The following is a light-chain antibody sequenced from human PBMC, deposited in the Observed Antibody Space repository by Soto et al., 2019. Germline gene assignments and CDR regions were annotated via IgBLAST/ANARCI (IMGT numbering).Light chain of an antibody. CDR2: GAS. Sequence: ETVLTQSPGTLSLSPGERATLSCRASESVAKNYLAWYQHKPGEGPRLLISGASSRAAGLPDRFSGSCDGTDFPLIISRLQPEDFVVYCCLQNASAPLTFGGGTKVEI. V-gene: IGKV3-20*01. J-gene: IGKJ4*01. CDR3: LQNASAPLT. CDR1: ESVAKNY.